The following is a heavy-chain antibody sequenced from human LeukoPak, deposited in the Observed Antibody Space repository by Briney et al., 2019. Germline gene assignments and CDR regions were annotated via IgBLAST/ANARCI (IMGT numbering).Heavy chain of an antibody. Sequence: SETLSLTCTVSGGSISSSSYYWGWIRQPPGKGLEWIGSIYYSGSTYYNPSLKSRVTISVDTSKNQFSLKLSSVTAADTAVYYCARSRGVERDFWSGSPRYYFDYWGQGTLVTVSS. J-gene: IGHJ4*02. CDR2: IYYSGST. CDR1: GGSISSSSYY. CDR3: ARSRGVERDFWSGSPRYYFDY. D-gene: IGHD3-3*01. V-gene: IGHV4-39*07.